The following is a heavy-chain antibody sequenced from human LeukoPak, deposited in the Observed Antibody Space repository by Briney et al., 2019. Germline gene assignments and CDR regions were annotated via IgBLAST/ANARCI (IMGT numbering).Heavy chain of an antibody. J-gene: IGHJ5*02. CDR2: IYTSGST. CDR1: GGSISSDY. D-gene: IGHD2-15*01. CDR3: ARLAPPATSNWFDP. V-gene: IGHV4-4*09. Sequence: SETLSLTCTVSGGSISSDYWSWIRQPPGKGLEWIGYIYTSGSTDYNPSLKSRVTISVDTSKNQFSLKLRSVTAADTAVYYCARLAPPATSNWFDPWGQGTPVTVSS.